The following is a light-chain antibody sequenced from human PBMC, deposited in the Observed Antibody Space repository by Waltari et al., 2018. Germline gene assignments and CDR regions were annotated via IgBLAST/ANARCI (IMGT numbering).Light chain of an antibody. Sequence: DIQMTQSPSSLSASVRDRGTITCRASQDISKYLSWYQQKRGKAPKLLIYGASNLETGVPSRFSGSGSGTDFTFTISSLQPEDIATYYCQQYDNLPVTFGQGTRVDIK. CDR2: GAS. CDR1: QDISKY. J-gene: IGKJ1*01. V-gene: IGKV1-33*01. CDR3: QQYDNLPVT.